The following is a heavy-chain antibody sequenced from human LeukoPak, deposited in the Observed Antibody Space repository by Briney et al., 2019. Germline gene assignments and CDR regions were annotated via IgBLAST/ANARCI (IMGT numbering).Heavy chain of an antibody. Sequence: SETLSLTCTVSGGSISSYYWSWIRQPPGKGLEWIGYIYYSGSTYYNPSLKSRVTISVDTSKNQFSLKLSSVTAADTAVYYCASPIGYCSSTSCQHDAFDIWGQGTMVTVSS. CDR3: ASPIGYCSSTSCQHDAFDI. J-gene: IGHJ3*02. CDR1: GGSISSYY. CDR2: IYYSGST. D-gene: IGHD2-2*01. V-gene: IGHV4-59*08.